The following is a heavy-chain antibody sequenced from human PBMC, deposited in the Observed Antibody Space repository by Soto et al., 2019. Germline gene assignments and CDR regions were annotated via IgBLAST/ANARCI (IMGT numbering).Heavy chain of an antibody. J-gene: IGHJ6*02. V-gene: IGHV3-30-3*01. CDR1: GFTFSSYA. CDR2: ISYDGSNK. CDR3: ARESVESGSYFYYYYGMDV. Sequence: GGSLRLSCAASGFTFSSYAMHWVRQAPGKGLEWVAVISYDGSNKYYADSVKGRFTISRDNSKNTLYLQMNSLRAEDTAVYYCARESVESGSYFYYYYGMDVWGQGTTVTVSS. D-gene: IGHD1-26*01.